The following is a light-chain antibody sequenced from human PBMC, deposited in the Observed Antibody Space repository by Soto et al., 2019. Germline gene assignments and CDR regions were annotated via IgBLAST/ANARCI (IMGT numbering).Light chain of an antibody. CDR2: GAS. J-gene: IGKJ4*01. CDR1: QSVTSNY. CDR3: QKYDNLPLP. V-gene: IGKV3-20*01. Sequence: LRRSPCTLYYSTGERVTLSCRASQSVTSNYLAWYQQKPGQSPRLLIFGASIRATGIPDRFSGSGSGTDFTFTISTLQPEDSARYYCQKYDNLPLPFAGRTKV.